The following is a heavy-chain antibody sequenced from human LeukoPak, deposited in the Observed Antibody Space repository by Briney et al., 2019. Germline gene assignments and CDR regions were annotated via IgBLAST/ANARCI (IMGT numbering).Heavy chain of an antibody. J-gene: IGHJ1*01. Sequence: GGSLRLSCAVSGFTFSSYAMSWVRQAPGKGLEWVAAISGSGGGTDYADSVKGRFTISRDNYKDTLYLQMHSLRAEDTAVYYCAKGEQWLVLYFQHWGQGTLVTVSS. D-gene: IGHD6-19*01. V-gene: IGHV3-23*01. CDR3: AKGEQWLVLYFQH. CDR1: GFTFSSYA. CDR2: ISGSGGGT.